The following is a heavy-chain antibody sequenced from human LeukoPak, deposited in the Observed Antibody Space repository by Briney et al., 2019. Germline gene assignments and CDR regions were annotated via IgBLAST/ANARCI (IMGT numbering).Heavy chain of an antibody. Sequence: GGSLRLSCAASGFTVSNNYMSWVRQAPGKGLEWVSFIYSGGSTYYADSVKGRFTISRDNAKNSLYLQMNSLRAEDTAVYYCARELKNNYYDSSGYLDYWGQGTLVTVSS. CDR2: IYSGGST. J-gene: IGHJ4*02. D-gene: IGHD3-22*01. CDR1: GFTVSNNY. CDR3: ARELKNNYYDSSGYLDY. V-gene: IGHV3-66*01.